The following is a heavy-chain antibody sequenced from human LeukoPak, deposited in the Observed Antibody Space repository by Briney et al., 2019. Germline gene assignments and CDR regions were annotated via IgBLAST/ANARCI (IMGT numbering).Heavy chain of an antibody. CDR3: AKDRTAGYDGLVDY. D-gene: IGHD5-12*01. CDR1: GFTFSNYG. V-gene: IGHV3-30*18. J-gene: IGHJ4*02. CDR2: ISYDGSNK. Sequence: GGSLRLSCAASGFTFSNYGMHWVRQAPGKGLEWVAVISYDGSNKYYTDSVKGRFTISRDNSKNTLYLQMNSLRAEDTAVYYCAKDRTAGYDGLVDYWGQGTLVTVS.